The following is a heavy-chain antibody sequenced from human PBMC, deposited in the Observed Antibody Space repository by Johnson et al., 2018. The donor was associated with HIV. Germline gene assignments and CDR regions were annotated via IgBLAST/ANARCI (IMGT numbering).Heavy chain of an antibody. V-gene: IGHV3-13*01. D-gene: IGHD3-3*01. J-gene: IGHJ3*02. CDR2: IGTAGDT. Sequence: VQLVESGGGVVQPGRSLRLSCAASGFTFSSYDMHWVRQATGKGLEWVSAIGTAGDTYYPGSVKGRFTISRENAKNSLYLQMNSLRAGDTALYHCARVTIFGVVIDHDAFDIWGQGAMVTVSS. CDR3: ARVTIFGVVIDHDAFDI. CDR1: GFTFSSYD.